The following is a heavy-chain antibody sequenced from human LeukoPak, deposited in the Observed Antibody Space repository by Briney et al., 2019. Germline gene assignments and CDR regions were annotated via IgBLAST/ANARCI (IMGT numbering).Heavy chain of an antibody. CDR3: ARAYQPLGGLSFPDY. D-gene: IGHD3-16*02. Sequence: ASVKVSCKASGYTFTSYAMNWVRQAPGQGLEWMGWINTNTGNPAYAQGFTGRFVFSLDTSVSTAYLQISSLEVDDTAVYYCARAYQPLGGLSFPDYWGQGTLVTVSS. V-gene: IGHV7-4-1*02. CDR2: INTNTGNP. CDR1: GYTFTSYA. J-gene: IGHJ4*02.